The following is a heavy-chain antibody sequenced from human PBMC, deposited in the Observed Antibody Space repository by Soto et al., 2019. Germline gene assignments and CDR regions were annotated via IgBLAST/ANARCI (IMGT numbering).Heavy chain of an antibody. CDR3: ASDYGYYKIDD. J-gene: IGHJ4*02. Sequence: PGGSLRLSCAASGFTFSSYSMHWVRQAPGKGLEWVAVILSHGNNQYYADSVKGRFSISRDNSKNTLWLQVNSLRAEDTGVYYCASDYGYYKIDDWGQGTPVTV. V-gene: IGHV3-33*01. D-gene: IGHD4-17*01. CDR2: ILSHGNNQ. CDR1: GFTFSSYS.